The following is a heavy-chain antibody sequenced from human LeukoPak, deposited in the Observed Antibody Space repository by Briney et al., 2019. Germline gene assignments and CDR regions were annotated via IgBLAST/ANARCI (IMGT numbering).Heavy chain of an antibody. Sequence: SETLSLTCTVSGGSISSYYRSWIRQPPGKGLEWIGYIYYSGSTNYNPSLKSRVTISVDTSKNQFSLKLSSVTAADTAVYYCARGGDSSSWYLDNWFDPWGQGTLVTVSS. CDR3: ARGGDSSSWYLDNWFDP. V-gene: IGHV4-59*01. CDR2: IYYSGST. J-gene: IGHJ5*02. CDR1: GGSISSYY. D-gene: IGHD6-13*01.